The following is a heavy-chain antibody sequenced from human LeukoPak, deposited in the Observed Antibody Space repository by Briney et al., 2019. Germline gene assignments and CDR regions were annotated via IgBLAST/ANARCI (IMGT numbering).Heavy chain of an antibody. CDR2: IKQDGSEK. Sequence: PGGSLRLSCAASGFTFSSYWMNWVRQAPGKGLEWVANIKQDGSEKYYVDSVKGRFTISRDNAKNSLYLQMNSLRAEDTAVYYCARDDGSGWYYFDYWGQGTLVTVSS. V-gene: IGHV3-7*01. CDR1: GFTFSSYW. CDR3: ARDDGSGWYYFDY. J-gene: IGHJ4*02. D-gene: IGHD6-19*01.